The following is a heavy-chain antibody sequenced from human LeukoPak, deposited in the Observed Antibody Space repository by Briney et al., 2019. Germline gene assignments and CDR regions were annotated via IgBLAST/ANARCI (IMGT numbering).Heavy chain of an antibody. D-gene: IGHD3-22*01. CDR2: ISGSGGST. Sequence: GGSLRLSCAASGFTFSSYAMSWVRQAPGKGLEWVSAISGSGGSTYYADSVKGRFTISRDNSKDTLYLQMNSLRAEDTAVYYCAKSGGYDSSGRGYYFDYWGQGTLVTVSS. CDR1: GFTFSSYA. V-gene: IGHV3-23*01. CDR3: AKSGGYDSSGRGYYFDY. J-gene: IGHJ4*02.